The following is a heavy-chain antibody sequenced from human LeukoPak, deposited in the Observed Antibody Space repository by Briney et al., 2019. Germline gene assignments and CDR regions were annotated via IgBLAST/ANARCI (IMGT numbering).Heavy chain of an antibody. D-gene: IGHD3-22*01. Sequence: SETLSLTCAVYGGSFSGYYWSLIRQPPGKGLEWIGEIYHGGSTNYNSSLKSRVTISIDTSKNQFSLKLSSVTAADTAAYYCARGEDYYDSGGYFGDAFDIWGQGTMVTVSS. CDR2: IYHGGST. CDR3: ARGEDYYDSGGYFGDAFDI. J-gene: IGHJ3*02. CDR1: GGSFSGYY. V-gene: IGHV4-34*01.